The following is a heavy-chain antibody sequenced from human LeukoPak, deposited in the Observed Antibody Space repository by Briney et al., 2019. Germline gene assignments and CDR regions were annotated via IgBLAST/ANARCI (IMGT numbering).Heavy chain of an antibody. CDR3: ATSYSSSWYYFDY. Sequence: PGGSLRLSCAASGFTFDDYGMSWVRQAPGKGLEWVSGINWNGGSTGYADSVKGRFTISRDNAKNSLYLQMNSLRAEDTAVYYCATSYSSSWYYFDYWGQGTLVTVSS. D-gene: IGHD6-13*01. CDR1: GFTFDDYG. J-gene: IGHJ4*02. V-gene: IGHV3-20*04. CDR2: INWNGGST.